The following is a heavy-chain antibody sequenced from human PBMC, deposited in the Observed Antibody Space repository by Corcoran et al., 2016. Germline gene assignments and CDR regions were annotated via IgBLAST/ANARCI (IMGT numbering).Heavy chain of an antibody. J-gene: IGHJ2*01. Sequence: QVQLQESVPGLVKPSETLSLTCTVSGGSLSSHYWSWIRQPPGKGLEYIGYMYYSGSTNYNPSLTSRVTISVDTSKNQFSLKLSSVTAADTAVYYCARGVVARSYWYFDLWGRGTLVTVSS. CDR3: ARGVVARSYWYFDL. CDR1: GGSLSSHY. CDR2: MYYSGST. D-gene: IGHD2-15*01. V-gene: IGHV4-59*11.